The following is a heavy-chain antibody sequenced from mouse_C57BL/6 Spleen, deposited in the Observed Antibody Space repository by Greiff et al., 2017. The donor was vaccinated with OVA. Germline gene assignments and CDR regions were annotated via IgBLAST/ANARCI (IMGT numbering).Heavy chain of an antibody. CDR1: GYTFTSYW. V-gene: IGHV1-53*01. CDR3: ARSGIDYYGSSYVDY. D-gene: IGHD1-1*01. CDR2: INPSNGGT. Sequence: QVQLQQPGTELVKPGASVKLSCKASGYTFTSYWMHWVKQRPGQGLEWIGNINPSNGGTNYNEKFKSKATLTVDKSSSTAYMQLSSLTSEDSAVYYCARSGIDYYGSSYVDYWGQGTTRTVSS. J-gene: IGHJ2*01.